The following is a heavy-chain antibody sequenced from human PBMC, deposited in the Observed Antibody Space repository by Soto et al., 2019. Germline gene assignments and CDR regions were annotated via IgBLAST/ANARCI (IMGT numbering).Heavy chain of an antibody. D-gene: IGHD3-10*01. J-gene: IGHJ4*02. CDR2: INPSTGTT. Sequence: ASVKVSCKASGYTFTNDYMHWVRQAPGQGLEWMGIINPSTGTTSYAQKFQGRVTMTRDTSTSTVHMELSSLRSDDTAVYYCARASWDRVRGVKEFDYSGQGTLVTVSS. CDR1: GYTFTNDY. V-gene: IGHV1-46*01. CDR3: ARASWDRVRGVKEFDY.